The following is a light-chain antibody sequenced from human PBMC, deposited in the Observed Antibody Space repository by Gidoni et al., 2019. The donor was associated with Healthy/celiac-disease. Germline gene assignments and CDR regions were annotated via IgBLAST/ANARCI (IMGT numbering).Light chain of an antibody. Sequence: QSVLTQPPSVSGAPGQRVTISCTGSSSNTGAGYDVHWNQQLPGTAPKLLIYGNSNRPSGVPDRFSGSKSGTSASLAITGLQAEDEADYYCQSYDSSLSAHVVFGGGTKLTVL. V-gene: IGLV1-40*01. CDR3: QSYDSSLSAHVV. J-gene: IGLJ2*01. CDR2: GNS. CDR1: SSNTGAGYD.